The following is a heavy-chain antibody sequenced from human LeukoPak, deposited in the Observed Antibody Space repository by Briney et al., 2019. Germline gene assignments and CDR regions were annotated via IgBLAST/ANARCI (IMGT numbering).Heavy chain of an antibody. CDR2: ISAYNGNT. Sequence: ASVKVSRKASGYTFTSYGISWVRQAPGQGLEWMGWISAYNGNTDYAQKLQGRLTMITDTSTSTAYMELRSLRSEDTGVYYCARGPYYSGSGSYYWTRVGFDYWGQGTLVTVSS. D-gene: IGHD3-10*01. CDR3: ARGPYYSGSGSYYWTRVGFDY. V-gene: IGHV1-18*01. CDR1: GYTFTSYG. J-gene: IGHJ4*02.